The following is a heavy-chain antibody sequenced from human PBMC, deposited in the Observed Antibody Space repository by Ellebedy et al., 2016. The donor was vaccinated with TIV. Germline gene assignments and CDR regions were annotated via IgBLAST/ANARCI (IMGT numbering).Heavy chain of an antibody. CDR3: AASESADSDY. CDR1: GDSISNYY. CDR2: FSYTGRT. V-gene: IGHV4-59*13. Sequence: MPSETLSLTCNVSGDSISNYYWSWIRQPPGKGLEWIGYFSYTGRTTYSPSLKIRVSISEDMSTNQFSLKLSSVTAADTAVYYCAASESADSDYWGPGTLVTVSS. D-gene: IGHD2-2*01. J-gene: IGHJ4*02.